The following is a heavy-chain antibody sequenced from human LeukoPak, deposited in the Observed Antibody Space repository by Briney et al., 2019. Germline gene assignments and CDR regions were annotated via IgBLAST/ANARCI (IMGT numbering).Heavy chain of an antibody. CDR2: ISSSSSYI. D-gene: IGHD4-17*01. CDR1: GFTFSSYS. Sequence: GGSLRLSCAASGFTFSSYSMNWVRQAPGKGLEWVSSISSSSSYICYADSVKGRFTISRDNAKNSLYLQMNSLRAEDTAVHYCARAERPYGDYEAFDYWGQGTLVTVSS. V-gene: IGHV3-21*01. J-gene: IGHJ4*02. CDR3: ARAERPYGDYEAFDY.